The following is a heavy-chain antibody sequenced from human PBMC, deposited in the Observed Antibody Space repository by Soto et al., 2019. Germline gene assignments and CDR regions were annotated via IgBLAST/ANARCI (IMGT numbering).Heavy chain of an antibody. V-gene: IGHV4-59*01. D-gene: IGHD3-22*01. J-gene: IGHJ6*02. CDR1: GGSISSYY. CDR3: ARDRVDSSGYYLADYYYYYGMDV. Sequence: SETLSLTCTVSGGSISSYYWSWIRQPPGKGLEWIGYIYYSGSTNYNPSLKSRVTISVDTSKNQFSLKLSSVTAADTAVYYCARDRVDSSGYYLADYYYYYGMDVWGQGTTVTVSS. CDR2: IYYSGST.